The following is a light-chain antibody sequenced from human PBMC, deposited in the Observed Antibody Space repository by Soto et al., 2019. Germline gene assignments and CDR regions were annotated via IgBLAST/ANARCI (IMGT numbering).Light chain of an antibody. J-gene: IGKJ1*01. CDR2: GAS. CDR1: QSISRF. V-gene: IGKV1-39*01. Sequence: DIQMTQSPSSLSASVGDRVTITCRASQSISRFLNWYQQKGGKAPKLLIYGASSLQSGVPSRFSGSGSGTDFTLNISSLQPEDFVTYYCQQSYTTPWTFGQGTKVEVK. CDR3: QQSYTTPWT.